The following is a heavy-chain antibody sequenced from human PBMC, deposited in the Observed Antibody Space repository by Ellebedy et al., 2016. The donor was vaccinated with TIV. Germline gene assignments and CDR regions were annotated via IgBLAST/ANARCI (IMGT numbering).Heavy chain of an antibody. CDR2: ISSSSSTI. J-gene: IGHJ6*03. CDR3: ARDGLGGSTSPTPYYYMDV. Sequence: GGSLRLSXAASGFTFSSYSMNWVRQAPGKGLEWVSYISSSSSTIYYADSVKGRFTISRDNAKNSLYLQMNSLRAEDTAVYYCARDGLGGSTSPTPYYYMDVWGKGTTVTVSS. CDR1: GFTFSSYS. V-gene: IGHV3-48*04. D-gene: IGHD2-2*01.